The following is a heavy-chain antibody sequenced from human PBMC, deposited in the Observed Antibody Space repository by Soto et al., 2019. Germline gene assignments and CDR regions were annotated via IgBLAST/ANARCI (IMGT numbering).Heavy chain of an antibody. D-gene: IGHD3-10*01. CDR3: ARGLKNYGSGTAFDP. J-gene: IGHJ5*02. Sequence: SETLSLTCAVYGGSFSCYYWSWIRQPPGKGLEWIGEINHSGSTNYNPSIKSRVTISVDTSKNQFSLKLSSVTAADTAVYYCARGLKNYGSGTAFDPWGQGTLVTVSS. CDR1: GGSFSCYY. V-gene: IGHV4-34*01. CDR2: INHSGST.